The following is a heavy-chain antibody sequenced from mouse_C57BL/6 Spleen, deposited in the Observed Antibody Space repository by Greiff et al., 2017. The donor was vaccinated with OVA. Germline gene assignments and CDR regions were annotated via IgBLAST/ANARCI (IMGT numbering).Heavy chain of an antibody. CDR3: ARSPYDYDGFAY. Sequence: VQLQQSGPELVKPGASVKISCKASGYSFTGYYMNWVKQSPEKSLEWIVEINPSTGGTTYNQKFKAKATLTVDKSSSTAYMQLKSLTSEDSAVYYCARSPYDYDGFAYWGQGTLVTVSA. D-gene: IGHD2-4*01. J-gene: IGHJ3*01. CDR2: INPSTGGT. CDR1: GYSFTGYY. V-gene: IGHV1-42*01.